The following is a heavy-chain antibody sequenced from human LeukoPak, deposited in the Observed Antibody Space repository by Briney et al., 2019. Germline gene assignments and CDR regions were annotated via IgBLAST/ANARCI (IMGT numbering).Heavy chain of an antibody. V-gene: IGHV3-66*01. D-gene: IGHD1-7*01. Sequence: GGSLRLSCAASGFTVSSNYMSWVRQAPGKGLEWVSVIYSGGSTYYADSVKGRFTISRDNSKNSLYLQMNSLRAEDTAVYYCARAHNWKYGSFDFWGQGTLVTVSS. CDR3: ARAHNWKYGSFDF. J-gene: IGHJ4*02. CDR2: IYSGGST. CDR1: GFTVSSNY.